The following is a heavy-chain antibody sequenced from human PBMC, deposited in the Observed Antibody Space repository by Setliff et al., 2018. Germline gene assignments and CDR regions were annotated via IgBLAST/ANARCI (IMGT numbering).Heavy chain of an antibody. V-gene: IGHV1-18*01. J-gene: IGHJ4*02. CDR3: GRVDAELILGNYIDY. CDR2: ISAYNGNT. Sequence: VASVKASCKDSGYTFSTYGISWVRQAPGQGLEWMGWISAYNGNTKFVQKFQGRVAMTTDTSTSTAFMELRSLRPDDTAFYYCGRVDAELILGNYIDYWGQGTRVTVSS. CDR1: GYTFSTYG. D-gene: IGHD2-15*01.